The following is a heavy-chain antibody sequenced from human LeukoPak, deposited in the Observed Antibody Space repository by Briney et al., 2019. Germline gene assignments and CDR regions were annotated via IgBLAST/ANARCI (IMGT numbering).Heavy chain of an antibody. Sequence: GASVKVSCKASGYTFTSYYMHWVRQAPGQGLEWMGIINASGGSTSYAQKFQGRVTITRDTSTRTDYMELSSLRSEDTAVYYCARERYNWKANGNFDYWGQETLVTVSS. CDR1: GYTFTSYY. J-gene: IGHJ4*02. D-gene: IGHD1-1*01. V-gene: IGHV1-46*03. CDR3: ARERYNWKANGNFDY. CDR2: INASGGST.